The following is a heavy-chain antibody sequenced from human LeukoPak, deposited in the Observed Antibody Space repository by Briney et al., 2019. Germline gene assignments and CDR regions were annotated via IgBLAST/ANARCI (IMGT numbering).Heavy chain of an antibody. CDR2: IXXXXHYT. CDR3: ARVTLYGESALDY. Sequence: GGXXXLXXAASGFXXXXXXXXXXRQAPGXXXXXXSYIXXXXHYTNTANSXKXXXPXSRDNASNSCYLKMNSLGPEDTAVYYCARVTLYGESALDYWGQGTPVTVSS. V-gene: IGHV3-11*06. D-gene: IGHD4-17*01. J-gene: IGHJ4*02. CDR1: GFXXXXXX.